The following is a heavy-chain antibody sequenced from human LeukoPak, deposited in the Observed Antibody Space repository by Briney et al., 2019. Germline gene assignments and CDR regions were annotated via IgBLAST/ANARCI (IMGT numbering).Heavy chain of an antibody. Sequence: SETPSLTCGVYSGSFSGYFWTYIRQPPGMGLEWIGEINHRGSTNYNPSLKSRVTISVDTSKNQFSLRLTSVTAADTAVYYCARGSIYYGDSNAYFDYWGQGSLVTVSS. CDR2: INHRGST. V-gene: IGHV4-34*01. CDR3: ARGSIYYGDSNAYFDY. J-gene: IGHJ4*02. D-gene: IGHD4-17*01. CDR1: SGSFSGYF.